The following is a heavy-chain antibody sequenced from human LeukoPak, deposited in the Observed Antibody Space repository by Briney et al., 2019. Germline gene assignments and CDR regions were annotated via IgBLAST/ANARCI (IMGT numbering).Heavy chain of an antibody. CDR1: GYTFTSYY. CDR3: ARLEEIGAFDI. V-gene: IGHV1-46*01. D-gene: IGHD5-24*01. CDR2: INPSGGST. Sequence: ASVKVSCKASGYTFTSYYMHWVRQAPGQELEWMGIINPSGGSTSYAQKFQGRVTMTRGMSTSTVYMELSSLRSEDTAVYYCARLEEIGAFDIWGQGTMVTVSS. J-gene: IGHJ3*02.